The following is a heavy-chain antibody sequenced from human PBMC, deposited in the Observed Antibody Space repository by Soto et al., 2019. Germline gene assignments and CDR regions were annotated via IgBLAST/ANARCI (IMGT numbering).Heavy chain of an antibody. V-gene: IGHV3-7*03. D-gene: IGHD3-3*01. CDR2: IKQDGSEK. CDR3: ARDAISYNLWTGYGY. J-gene: IGHJ4*02. Sequence: EVQLVESGGGLVQPGGSLRLSCEASGFSLTNYWMSLVRQAPGKGLEWVGNIKQDGSEKYYVDSVKGRVTISSDNGKNSLYLQMNTQRAEDTAVYYCARDAISYNLWTGYGYLGQGTLGTVTS. CDR1: GFSLTNYW.